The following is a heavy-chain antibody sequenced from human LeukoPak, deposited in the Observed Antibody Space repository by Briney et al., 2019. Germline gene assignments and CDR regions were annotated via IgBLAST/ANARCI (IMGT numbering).Heavy chain of an antibody. CDR3: ARDKGNHPYNWFDP. Sequence: PGGPLNLSCEASGSTSKNNPMPWVRKAPGKGLDWVTTIWYDGSNKYYGDSVKGRFTISRDNSKSTLYLQMNSLRAEDTAVYYCARDKGNHPYNWFDPWGQGTLVTVSS. CDR2: IWYDGSNK. J-gene: IGHJ5*02. V-gene: IGHV3-33*01. D-gene: IGHD1-14*01. CDR1: GSTSKNNP.